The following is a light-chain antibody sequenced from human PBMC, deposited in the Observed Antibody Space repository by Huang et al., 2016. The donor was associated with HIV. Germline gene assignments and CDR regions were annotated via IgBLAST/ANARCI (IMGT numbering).Light chain of an antibody. CDR2: AAS. CDR1: QGISGW. J-gene: IGKJ4*01. CDR3: QQANSLPPT. Sequence: DIQMTQSPSSVSASAGDRVTITCRASQGISGWLAWYHQKPGKAPKLLIYAASSVQSGVPSRFSGSGSGTDFTLTISSLQPEDFATYYCQQANSLPPTFGGGTKVEIK. V-gene: IGKV1D-12*01.